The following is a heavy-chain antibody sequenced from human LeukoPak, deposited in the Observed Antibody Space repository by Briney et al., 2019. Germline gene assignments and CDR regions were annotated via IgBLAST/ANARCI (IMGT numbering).Heavy chain of an antibody. CDR1: GFTFSSYS. J-gene: IGHJ2*01. V-gene: IGHV3-21*04. Sequence: GGSLRLSCAASGFTFSSYSMNWVRQAPGKGLEWVSSISSSSSYIYYADSVKGRFTISRDNAKNSLYLQMNSLRAEDTALYYCAKEYRLDLTAMVTAWYFDLWGRGTLVTVSS. D-gene: IGHD5-18*01. CDR3: AKEYRLDLTAMVTAWYFDL. CDR2: ISSSSSYI.